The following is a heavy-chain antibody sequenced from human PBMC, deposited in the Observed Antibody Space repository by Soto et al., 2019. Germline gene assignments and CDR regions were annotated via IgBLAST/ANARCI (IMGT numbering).Heavy chain of an antibody. Sequence: QVHLVESGGGVVQPGRSLRLSCAASGFTFRNYAMHWVRQAPGKGLECVAVISYDGGNKFYRDYVKGRFTISRDNSKNTLYLQINSLRYEDTAVYYCARGDREDIAVVIGVWPGEYGVDVWGQGTTVTVSS. J-gene: IGHJ6*02. CDR2: ISYDGGNK. CDR3: ARGDREDIAVVIGVWPGEYGVDV. D-gene: IGHD2-15*01. CDR1: GFTFRNYA. V-gene: IGHV3-30-3*01.